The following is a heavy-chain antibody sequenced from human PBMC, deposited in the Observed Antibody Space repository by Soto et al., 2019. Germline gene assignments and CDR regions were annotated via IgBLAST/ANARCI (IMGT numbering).Heavy chain of an antibody. J-gene: IGHJ6*02. CDR1: GFTFSSYW. V-gene: IGHV3-74*01. CDR2: INSDGSST. CDR3: ARNSAGSDFWSGYYFEYYYYYGMDV. D-gene: IGHD3-3*01. Sequence: GGSLRLSCAASGFTFSSYWMHWVRQAPGKGLVWVSRINSDGSSTSYADSVKGRFTISRDNAKNTLYLQMNSLRAEDTAVYYCARNSAGSDFWSGYYFEYYYYYGMDVWGQGTTVTVSS.